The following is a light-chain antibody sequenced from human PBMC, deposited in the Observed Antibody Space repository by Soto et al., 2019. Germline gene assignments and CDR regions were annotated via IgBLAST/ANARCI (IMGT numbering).Light chain of an antibody. V-gene: IGKV3-11*01. Sequence: IVLTQSPATLSLSPGERATLSCRASQSVSSYLAWYQQKPGQAPRLLIYDASNRATGIPARFSGSGSGTDFTLTSSSLEPEDFAVDYCQQRSNWSITFGQGTRLESK. CDR3: QQRSNWSIT. J-gene: IGKJ5*01. CDR1: QSVSSY. CDR2: DAS.